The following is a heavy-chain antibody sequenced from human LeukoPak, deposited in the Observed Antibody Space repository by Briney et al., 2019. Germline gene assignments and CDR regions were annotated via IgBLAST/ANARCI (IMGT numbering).Heavy chain of an antibody. D-gene: IGHD4-23*01. V-gene: IGHV4-59*01. CDR2: IYYSGST. CDR3: ARPNTYYVGNNAFDI. CDR1: GGSISSYH. Sequence: SETLSLTCTVSGGSISSYHWSWIRQPPGKGLEWIGYIYYSGSTNYNPSLKSRVTMSIDTSKSQFSLKLNSVTAADTAVYYCARPNTYYVGNNAFDIWGQGTMVTVSS. J-gene: IGHJ3*02.